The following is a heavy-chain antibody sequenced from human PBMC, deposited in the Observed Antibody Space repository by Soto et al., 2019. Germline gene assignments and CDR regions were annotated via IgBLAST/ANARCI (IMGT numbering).Heavy chain of an antibody. J-gene: IGHJ4*02. CDR1: GYTFTSFD. CDR3: ARGWSRSYQNYDY. D-gene: IGHD2-15*01. V-gene: IGHV1-8*01. Sequence: QVQLAQSGAEVKKPGASVKVSCKASGYTFTSFDIYWVRQATGQGLEWMGWMNPNSGNTGYAQKFQGRVTMTRNTSIRTAYMELSSLRSDDTGVYYCARGWSRSYQNYDYWGQGTLVTVSS. CDR2: MNPNSGNT.